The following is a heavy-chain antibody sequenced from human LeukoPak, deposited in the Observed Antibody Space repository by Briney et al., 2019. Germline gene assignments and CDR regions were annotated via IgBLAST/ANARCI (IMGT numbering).Heavy chain of an antibody. CDR2: ISSSSSTM. D-gene: IGHD5-18*01. V-gene: IGHV3-48*02. CDR3: ARGGAMVKIPTYYFDY. CDR1: GFTFTIYN. Sequence: GGSLRLSCAASGFTFTIYNMNWVRQAPGKGLEWVSYISSSSSTMYYADSVKGRFTISRDNAKNSLYLQMNSLRDEDTAVYYCARGGAMVKIPTYYFDYWGQGTLVTVSS. J-gene: IGHJ4*02.